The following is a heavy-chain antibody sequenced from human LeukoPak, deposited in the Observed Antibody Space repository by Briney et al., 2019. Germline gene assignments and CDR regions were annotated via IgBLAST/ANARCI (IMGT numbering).Heavy chain of an antibody. J-gene: IGHJ6*03. Sequence: ASVKVSCKASGYTFTGYYIHWVRQAPGQGLEWMGWINPNSGGTNYAQKFQGRVTMTRDTSISTAYMELSSLRSEDTAVYYCARGIAGSFGIYYYYYYYMDVWGKGTTVTVSS. CDR3: ARGIAGSFGIYYYYYYYMDV. D-gene: IGHD2-21*01. V-gene: IGHV1-2*02. CDR2: INPNSGGT. CDR1: GYTFTGYY.